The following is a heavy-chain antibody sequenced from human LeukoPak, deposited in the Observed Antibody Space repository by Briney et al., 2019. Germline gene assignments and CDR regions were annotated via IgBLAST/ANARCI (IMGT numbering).Heavy chain of an antibody. CDR1: GYTFTGYY. J-gene: IGHJ4*02. V-gene: IGHV1-2*02. D-gene: IGHD2-2*03. CDR3: ARRAPGYCSSTSCYPGDY. CDR2: INPNSGGT. Sequence: ASVKVSCKASGYTFTGYYMHWVRQAPGQGLEWMGWINPNSGGTNYAQKFQGRVTMTRDTSISTAYMELSRLRSDDTAVYYCARRAPGYCSSTSCYPGDYWGRGTLVTVSS.